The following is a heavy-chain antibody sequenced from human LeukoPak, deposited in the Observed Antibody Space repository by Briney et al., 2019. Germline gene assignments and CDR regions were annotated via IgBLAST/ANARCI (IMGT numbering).Heavy chain of an antibody. CDR2: IYYSGST. J-gene: IGHJ4*02. D-gene: IGHD6-13*01. V-gene: IGHV4-39*01. Sequence: SETLSLTCTVSGGSISSSSYYWGWIRQPPGKGLEWIVSIYYSGSTYYNPSLKRRVTISVDTSKNQFSLKLSSVTAADTAVYYCASFPVYSSPYYFDYWGQGTLVTVSS. CDR1: GGSISSSSYY. CDR3: ASFPVYSSPYYFDY.